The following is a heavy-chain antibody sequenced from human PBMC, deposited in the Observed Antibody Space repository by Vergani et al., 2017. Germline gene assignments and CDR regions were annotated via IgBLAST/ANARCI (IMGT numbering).Heavy chain of an antibody. Sequence: EVQLVESGGGLVQPGGSLRLSCAASGFTFSSYSMNWVRQAPGKGLEWVSYISSSSSTIYYADSVKGRFTISRDNAKNSLYLQMNSLRAEDTAVYYCAKSFPRGRYDSSGYYSGYWGQGTLVTVSS. D-gene: IGHD3-22*01. CDR2: ISSSSSTI. CDR3: AKSFPRGRYDSSGYYSGY. J-gene: IGHJ4*02. CDR1: GFTFSSYS. V-gene: IGHV3-48*04.